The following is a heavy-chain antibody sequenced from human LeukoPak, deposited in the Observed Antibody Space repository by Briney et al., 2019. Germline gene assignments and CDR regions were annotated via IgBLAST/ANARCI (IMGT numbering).Heavy chain of an antibody. D-gene: IGHD6-19*01. CDR3: AGTEGIAVATFDY. CDR1: GGSISSYY. CDR2: IYYSGST. J-gene: IGHJ4*02. Sequence: SETLSLTCTVSGGSISSYYWSWIRQPPGEGLEWIGYIYYSGSTNYNPSLKSRVTISVDTSKNQFSLKLSSVTAADTAVYYCAGTEGIAVATFDYWGQGTLVTVSS. V-gene: IGHV4-59*01.